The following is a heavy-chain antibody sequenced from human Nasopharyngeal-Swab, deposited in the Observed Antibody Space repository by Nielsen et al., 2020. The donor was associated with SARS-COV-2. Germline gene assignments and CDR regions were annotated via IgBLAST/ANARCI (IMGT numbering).Heavy chain of an antibody. J-gene: IGHJ4*02. D-gene: IGHD6-19*01. V-gene: IGHV3-21*01. CDR1: GFPFSSYG. CDR3: AKGSGAGGL. CDR2: ISSSSSYI. Sequence: SLRLSCAAPGFPFSSYGMNWVRQAPGKGLEWVSSISSSSSYIYYADSVKGRFTISRDNAKNSLYLQMNSLRAEGTAVYYGAKGSGAGGLWGQGTLVTVSS.